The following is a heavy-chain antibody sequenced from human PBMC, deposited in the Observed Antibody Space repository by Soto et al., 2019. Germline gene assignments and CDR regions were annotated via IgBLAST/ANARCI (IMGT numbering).Heavy chain of an antibody. CDR3: ARDLSVVFDY. CDR2: ITDSGAAS. D-gene: IGHD2-15*01. V-gene: IGHV3-23*01. CDR1: GFTFNKYA. J-gene: IGHJ4*02. Sequence: GGSLRLSCTASGFTFNKYAMSWVRQAPGKGLEWVSAITDSGAASHYADSVKGRFTVSRDNSKNTLYLQMNSLRADDTAVYYCARDLSVVFDYWGQGTLVTVSS.